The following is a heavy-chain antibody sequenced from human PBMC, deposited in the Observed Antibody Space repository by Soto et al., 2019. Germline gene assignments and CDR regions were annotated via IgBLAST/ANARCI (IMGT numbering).Heavy chain of an antibody. CDR3: ARDCSSTSCYFGP. D-gene: IGHD2-2*01. Sequence: PSQTLSLTCAISGDSVSNKDAAWNWIRQTPSRGLEWLGRIYYRSKCYYEYEVSVKSRMTINPDTSKNQFSLQLNSVTPEDTAVYYCARDCSSTSCYFGPWGQGTLVTVSS. CDR1: GDSVSNKDAA. CDR2: IYYRSKCYY. V-gene: IGHV6-1*01. J-gene: IGHJ5*02.